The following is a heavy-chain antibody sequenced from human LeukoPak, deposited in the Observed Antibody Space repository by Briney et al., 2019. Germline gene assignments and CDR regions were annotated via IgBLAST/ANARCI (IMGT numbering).Heavy chain of an antibody. CDR2: IHPSGIF. Sequence: PSETLSLTCAVYGGSCDDYYCSWLRQPPGKGLEWIGEIHPSGIFYYNSSLLSRVTISIDTSKSQFSLRLTSVTAAHTAFYYCARGRDRSKAGDHWGQGSLVTVSS. J-gene: IGHJ4*02. CDR1: GGSCDDYY. CDR3: ARGRDRSKAGDH. V-gene: IGHV4-34*01. D-gene: IGHD5-24*01.